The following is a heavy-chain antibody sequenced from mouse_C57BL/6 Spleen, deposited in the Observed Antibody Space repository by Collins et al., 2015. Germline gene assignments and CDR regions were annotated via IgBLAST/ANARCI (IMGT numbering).Heavy chain of an antibody. V-gene: IGHV1-9*01. CDR3: ARGAYYGRYFDV. J-gene: IGHJ1*01. D-gene: IGHD1-1*01. CDR2: ILPGSVST. CDR1: GYTFSSYW. Sequence: QVQLQQSGAELMKPGASVKISCKATGYTFSSYWIEWVKQRPGHGLEWIGEILPGSVSTNYNEMFKGKATFTADTSSNTAYMQLSSLTSEDSAVYYCARGAYYGRYFDVWGAGTTVTVSS.